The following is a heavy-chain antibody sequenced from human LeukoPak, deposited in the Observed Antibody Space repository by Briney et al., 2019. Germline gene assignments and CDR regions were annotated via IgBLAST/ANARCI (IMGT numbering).Heavy chain of an antibody. CDR3: AKYTERAFDI. CDR2: ISPTGAGT. J-gene: IGHJ3*02. D-gene: IGHD2-2*02. Sequence: GGSLRLSCAASGFTFNGYAMSWVRQAPGKGLEWVSAISPTGAGTYYADSVKGLFTISRDNSKNTPYLQMNSLRAEDTAVYYCAKYTERAFDIWGQGTMVTVSS. V-gene: IGHV3-23*01. CDR1: GFTFNGYA.